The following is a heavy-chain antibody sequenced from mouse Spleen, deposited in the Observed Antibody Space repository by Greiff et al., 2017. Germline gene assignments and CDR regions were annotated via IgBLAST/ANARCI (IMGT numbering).Heavy chain of an antibody. CDR1: GFTFSSYY. D-gene: IGHD6-1*01. V-gene: IGHV5-9*04. Sequence: EVKLVESGGGLVKLGGSLKLSCAASGFTFSSYYMSWVRQTPAKRLEWVATISSGGGSTYYPDSVKGRFTISRDNAKNTLYLQMSSLNSEDTAVYYCARLGAAWFAYWGQGTLVTVSA. CDR3: ARLGAAWFAY. J-gene: IGHJ3*01. CDR2: ISSGGGST.